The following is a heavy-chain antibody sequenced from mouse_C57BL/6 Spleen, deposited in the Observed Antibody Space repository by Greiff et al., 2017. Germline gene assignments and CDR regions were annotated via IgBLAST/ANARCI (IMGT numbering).Heavy chain of an antibody. J-gene: IGHJ4*01. CDR2: IGPGSGST. CDR3: ASPYYGSSYIYAMDY. Sequence: QVQLQQSGAELVKPGASVKISCKASGYTFTDYYINWVKQRPGQGLEWIGKIGPGSGSTCYNEKFKGKATLTADKSSSTAYMQLSSLTSEDSAVYFCASPYYGSSYIYAMDYWGQGTSVTVSS. V-gene: IGHV1-77*01. CDR1: GYTFTDYY. D-gene: IGHD1-1*01.